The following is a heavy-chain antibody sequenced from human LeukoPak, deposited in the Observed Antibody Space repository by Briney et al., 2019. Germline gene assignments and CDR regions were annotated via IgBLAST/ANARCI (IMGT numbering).Heavy chain of an antibody. CDR1: GGSISTYY. CDR3: AKIIPHRRRHENFYAWFDP. CDR2: IYYNGST. J-gene: IGHJ5*02. Sequence: SETLSLTCTVSGGSISTYYWSWIRLPPGKGVEWIGYIYYNGSTNYNPSLKSRLTMSVDTSKNQFSLGLRSVTAADTAVYYCAKIIPHRRRHENFYAWFDPWGQGTLVTVSP. V-gene: IGHV4-59*08. D-gene: IGHD2/OR15-2a*01.